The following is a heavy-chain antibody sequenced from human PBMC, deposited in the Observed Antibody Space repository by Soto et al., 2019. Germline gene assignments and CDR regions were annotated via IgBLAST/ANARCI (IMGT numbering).Heavy chain of an antibody. Sequence: KPSETLSLTCTVSGGSVSSGSYYWSWIRQPPGKGLEWIGYIYYSGSTNYNPSLKSRVTISVDTSKNQFSLKLSSVTAADTAVYYCARERGSYGSGSYYNIGYYYDGMAVSGQGTTVTVSS. D-gene: IGHD3-10*01. CDR2: IYYSGST. V-gene: IGHV4-61*01. J-gene: IGHJ6*02. CDR3: ARERGSYGSGSYYNIGYYYDGMAV. CDR1: GGSVSSGSYY.